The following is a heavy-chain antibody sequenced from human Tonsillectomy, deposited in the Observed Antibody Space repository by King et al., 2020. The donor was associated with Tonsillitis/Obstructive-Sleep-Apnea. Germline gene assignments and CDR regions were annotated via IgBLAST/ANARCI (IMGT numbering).Heavy chain of an antibody. J-gene: IGHJ2*01. CDR2: IYYSGST. CDR3: ARRKKLVVVPAVNIRIAVAVTSWSFVI. Sequence: VQLQESGPGLVKPSETLSLTCTVSGGSISSYYWSWIRQPPGKGLEWIGYIYYSGSTNYNPSLQSRVTISVNTSKNQFSLKLSSVTAADTAVYYCARRKKLVVVPAVNIRIAVAVTSWSFVIWGPGTLVTVSS. D-gene: IGHD2-2*01. CDR1: GGSISSYY. V-gene: IGHV4-59*08.